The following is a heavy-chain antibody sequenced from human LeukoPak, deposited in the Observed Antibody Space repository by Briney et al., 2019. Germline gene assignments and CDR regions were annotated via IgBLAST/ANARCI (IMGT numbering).Heavy chain of an antibody. Sequence: PSETLSLTCTVSGGSISSYYWSWIRQPPGKGLEWIGYIHYSGGTNYNPSPKSRVTISVDTSKNQFSLKLSSVTAADTAVYYCARKQWRVSHYFDYWGQGTLVTASS. CDR2: IHYSGGT. J-gene: IGHJ4*02. V-gene: IGHV4-59*08. CDR1: GGSISSYY. D-gene: IGHD6-19*01. CDR3: ARKQWRVSHYFDY.